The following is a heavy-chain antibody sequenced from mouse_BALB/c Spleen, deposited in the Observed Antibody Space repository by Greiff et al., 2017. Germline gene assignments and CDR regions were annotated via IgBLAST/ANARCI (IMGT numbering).Heavy chain of an antibody. CDR1: GFNIKDYY. CDR3: NAWGYFDV. V-gene: IGHV14-4*02. CDR2: IDPENGDT. J-gene: IGHJ1*01. Sequence: VQLQQSGAELVRSGASVKLSCTASGFNIKDYYMHWVKQRPEQGLEWIGWIDPENGDTEYAPKFQGTATMTADTSSNTAYLQLSSLTSEDTAVYYCNAWGYFDVWGAGTTVTVSS.